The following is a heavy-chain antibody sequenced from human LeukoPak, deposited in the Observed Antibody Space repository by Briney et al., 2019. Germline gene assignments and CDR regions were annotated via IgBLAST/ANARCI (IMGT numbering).Heavy chain of an antibody. CDR2: ISSIGSYM. CDR1: GFTFSYYT. V-gene: IGHV3-21*01. Sequence: GGSLRLSCAASGFTFSYYTMNWVRQAPGKGLEWVSSISSIGSYMYYADSVKGRFTISRDNAKDSLYLQMSSLRAEDTAVYYCAKDDVAWNDVHWFDPWGQGTLVTVSS. J-gene: IGHJ5*02. D-gene: IGHD1-1*01. CDR3: AKDDVAWNDVHWFDP.